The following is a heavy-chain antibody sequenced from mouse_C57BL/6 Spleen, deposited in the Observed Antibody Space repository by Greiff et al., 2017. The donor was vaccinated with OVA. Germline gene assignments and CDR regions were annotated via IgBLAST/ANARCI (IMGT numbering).Heavy chain of an antibody. D-gene: IGHD2-3*01. CDR2: ISYDGSN. CDR3: ARDRTYDGYLYAMDY. CDR1: GYSITSGYY. V-gene: IGHV3-6*01. Sequence: EVKLQESGPGLVKPSQSLSLTCSVTGYSITSGYYWNWIRQFPGNKLEWMGYISYDGSNNYNPSLKNRISITRDTSKNQFFLKLNSVTTEDTATYYCARDRTYDGYLYAMDYWGQGTSVTVSS. J-gene: IGHJ4*01.